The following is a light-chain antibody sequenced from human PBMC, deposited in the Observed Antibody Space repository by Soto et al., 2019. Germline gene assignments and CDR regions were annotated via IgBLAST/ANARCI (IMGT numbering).Light chain of an antibody. V-gene: IGLV2-14*01. J-gene: IGLJ2*01. CDR1: GSDGGGYNY. CDR2: DVS. CDR3: SSYTSASTPMV. Sequence: QSALTQPASVSGSPGQSITISCTGTGSDGGGYNYVSCYQQHPGKPPKVMIYDVSNRPSAVSNRFSGSKSGNTASLTISGLQAEDEADYYCSSYTSASTPMVFGGGTKLTVL.